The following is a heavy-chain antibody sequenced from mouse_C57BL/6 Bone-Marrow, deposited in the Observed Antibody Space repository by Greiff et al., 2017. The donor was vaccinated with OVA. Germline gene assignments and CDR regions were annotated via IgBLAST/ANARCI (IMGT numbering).Heavy chain of an antibody. J-gene: IGHJ1*03. CDR2: IDPANGNT. CDR1: GFTFKNTY. CDR3: APRTFDV. V-gene: IGHV14-3*01. Sequence: EVKLVESVAELVRPGASVKLSCTASGFTFKNTYMHWVKQRPEKGLEWIGRIDPANGNTKYAPKFKGKATITADTSSNTAYLQLSSLKSEDTAIYYCAPRTFDVWGTGTTVTVSS.